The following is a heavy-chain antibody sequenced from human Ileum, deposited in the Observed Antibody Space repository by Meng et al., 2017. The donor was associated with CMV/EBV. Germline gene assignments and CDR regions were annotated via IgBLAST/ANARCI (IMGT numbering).Heavy chain of an antibody. CDR1: GFTFSSYE. D-gene: IGHD3-10*01. Sequence: GESLKISCAASGFTFSSYEMNWVRQAPGKGLEWVSYISSSGSTIYYADSVKGRFTISRDNAKNSLYLQMNSLRAEDTAVYYCARDIYGSGSYYNIYYYYGMDVWGQGTMVTVSS. J-gene: IGHJ6*02. CDR3: ARDIYGSGSYYNIYYYYGMDV. V-gene: IGHV3-48*03. CDR2: ISSSGSTI.